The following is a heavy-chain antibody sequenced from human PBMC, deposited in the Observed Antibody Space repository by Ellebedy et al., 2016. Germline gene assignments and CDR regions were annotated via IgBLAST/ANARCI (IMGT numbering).Heavy chain of an antibody. D-gene: IGHD5-18*01. V-gene: IGHV4-39*01. CDR3: ARGYSYGYCFDY. CDR2: IYYSGST. CDR1: GGSISSSSYY. Sequence: SETLSLTCTVSGGSISSSSYYWGWIRQPPGTGLEWIGSIYYSGSTYYNPSLKSRVTISADTSKNQFSLKLSSVTAADTAVYYCARGYSYGYCFDYWGQGTLVTVSS. J-gene: IGHJ4*02.